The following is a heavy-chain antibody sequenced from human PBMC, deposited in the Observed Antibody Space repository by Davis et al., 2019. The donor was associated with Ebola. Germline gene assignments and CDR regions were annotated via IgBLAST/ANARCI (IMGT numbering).Heavy chain of an antibody. CDR3: ARPNPVNYYMDV. Sequence: PGGSLRLSCAASGFTVSSNYMSWVRQAPGKGLEWVSVIYSGGSTYYADSVKGRFTISRDNSKNTLYLQMNSLRAEDTAVYYCARPNPVNYYMDVWGQGTTVTVSS. D-gene: IGHD3-10*01. V-gene: IGHV3-53*01. CDR1: GFTVSSNY. J-gene: IGHJ6*03. CDR2: IYSGGST.